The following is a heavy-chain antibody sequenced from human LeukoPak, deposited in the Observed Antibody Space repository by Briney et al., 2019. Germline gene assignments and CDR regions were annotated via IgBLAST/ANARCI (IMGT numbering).Heavy chain of an antibody. J-gene: IGHJ5*02. CDR3: ARAHCSGGACPNWFDP. Sequence: ASVKVSCKASGYTFTSYYMHWVRPAPGQGLERMGIINPSGGTTGYAQKFQGRVTMTRDTSTSTVYMELSSLRPDDTAVYYCARAHCSGGACPNWFDPWGQGTLVTVSS. V-gene: IGHV1-46*01. CDR2: INPSGGTT. D-gene: IGHD2-15*01. CDR1: GYTFTSYY.